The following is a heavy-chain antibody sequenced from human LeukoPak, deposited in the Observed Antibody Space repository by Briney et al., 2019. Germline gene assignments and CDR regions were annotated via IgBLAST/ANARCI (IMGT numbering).Heavy chain of an antibody. D-gene: IGHD3-9*01. CDR1: GFTVSSNY. CDR3: ARGGPLRYFDWLPMDAFDT. J-gene: IGHJ3*02. CDR2: IYSGGST. V-gene: IGHV3-66*01. Sequence: GGSLRLSCAASGFTVSSNYMSWVRQAPGKGLEGVSVIYSGGSTYYADSVKGRFTISRDNSKNTLYLQMNSLRAEDTAVYYCARGGPLRYFDWLPMDAFDTWGQGTMVTVSS.